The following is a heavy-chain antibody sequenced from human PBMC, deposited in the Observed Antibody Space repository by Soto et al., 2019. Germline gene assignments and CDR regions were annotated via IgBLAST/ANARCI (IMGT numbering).Heavy chain of an antibody. CDR3: ARVWGARIVGAPFDY. J-gene: IGHJ4*02. V-gene: IGHV3-11*06. Sequence: VQLVESGGGLVKPGGSLRLSCAAAGFTFSDYYMSWIRQAPGKGLEWVSYISSSSSYTNYADSVKGRFTISRDNAKNSLYLQMNSLRAEDTAVYYCARVWGARIVGAPFDYWGQGTLVTVSS. D-gene: IGHD1-26*01. CDR2: ISSSSSYT. CDR1: GFTFSDYY.